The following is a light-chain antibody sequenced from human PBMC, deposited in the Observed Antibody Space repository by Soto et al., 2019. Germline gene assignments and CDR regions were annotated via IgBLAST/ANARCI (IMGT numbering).Light chain of an antibody. Sequence: EIVLTQSPATLSFSPGERATLSCRASQSVSSYLAWYQQKPGQAPRLLIYDASNRATDIPARFSGTGSGTDFTLTISSLEPDDVAVYYCQQRSNWPPLYTFGQWTKLEIK. CDR3: QQRSNWPPLYT. CDR1: QSVSSY. J-gene: IGKJ2*01. CDR2: DAS. V-gene: IGKV3-11*01.